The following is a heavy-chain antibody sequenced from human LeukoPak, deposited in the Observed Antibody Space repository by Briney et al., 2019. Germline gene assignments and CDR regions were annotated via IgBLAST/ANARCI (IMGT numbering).Heavy chain of an antibody. CDR1: GGSISSHY. CDR2: IYYSGST. V-gene: IGHV4-59*11. Sequence: SETLSLTCTVSGGSISSHYWSSIRQPPGKGLEWIGYIYYSGSTNYNPSLKSRVTISVDTSKNQFSLKLSSVTAADTAVYYCARDWAGVQLGSFDIWGQGTMVTVSS. CDR3: ARDWAGVQLGSFDI. J-gene: IGHJ3*02. D-gene: IGHD5-18*01.